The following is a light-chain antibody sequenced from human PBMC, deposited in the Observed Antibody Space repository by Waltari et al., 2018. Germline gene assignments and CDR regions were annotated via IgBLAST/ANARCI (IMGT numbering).Light chain of an antibody. CDR1: SSDVGGYNY. CDR3: SSYTSSSPWV. Sequence: QSALTQPASVPGSPGQPITISCTGTSSDVGGYNYVPWYQQHPGKAPKLMIYEVSNRPSGVSNRFSGSKSGNTASLTISGLQAEDEADYYCSSYTSSSPWVFGGGTKLTVL. J-gene: IGLJ3*02. V-gene: IGLV2-14*01. CDR2: EVS.